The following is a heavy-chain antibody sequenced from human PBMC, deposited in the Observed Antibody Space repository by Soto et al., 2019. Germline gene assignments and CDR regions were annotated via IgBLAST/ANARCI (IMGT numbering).Heavy chain of an antibody. D-gene: IGHD1-26*01. CDR3: ARVPLGVGATPYTTYYYGMDV. CDR2: FIPLFGTA. J-gene: IGHJ6*02. V-gene: IGHV1-69*01. CDR1: GGTFSNYA. Sequence: QVQLVQSGAEVKKPGSSVKVSCKASGGTFSNYAITWVRQAPGQGLEWMGGFIPLFGTADYAQKFQCRVTITADESTNTAYMELSSLKSEDTAVYYCARVPLGVGATPYTTYYYGMDVWGQGTTVTVSS.